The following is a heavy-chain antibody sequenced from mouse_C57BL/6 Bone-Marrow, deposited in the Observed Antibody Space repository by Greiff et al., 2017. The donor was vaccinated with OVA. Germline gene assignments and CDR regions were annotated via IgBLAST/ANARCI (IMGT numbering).Heavy chain of an antibody. J-gene: IGHJ2*01. D-gene: IGHD2-4*01. CDR3: AMAGLYYDYLYYFDY. Sequence: EVQLQQSGPELVKPGASVKISCKASGYTFTDYYMNWVKQSHGKSLEWIGDINPNNGGTSYNQKFKGKATLTVDKSSSTAYMELRSLTSEDSAVYYCAMAGLYYDYLYYFDYWGQGTTLTVSS. CDR1: GYTFTDYY. CDR2: INPNNGGT. V-gene: IGHV1-26*01.